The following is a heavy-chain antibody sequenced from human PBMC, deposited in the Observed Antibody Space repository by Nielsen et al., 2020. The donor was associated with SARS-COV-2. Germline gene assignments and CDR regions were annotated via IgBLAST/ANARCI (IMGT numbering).Heavy chain of an antibody. V-gene: IGHV1-24*01. CDR3: ARDAHSSRLYYYYGMDV. CDR2: FDPEDGAT. Sequence: ASVKVSCKVSGYTLTELSMHWVRQAPGKGLEWMGGFDPEDGATIYAQKFQGRVTMTEDTSTDTAYMELSSLRSEDTAVYYCARDAHSSRLYYYYGMDVWGQGTTVTVSS. CDR1: GYTLTELS. J-gene: IGHJ6*02. D-gene: IGHD6-13*01.